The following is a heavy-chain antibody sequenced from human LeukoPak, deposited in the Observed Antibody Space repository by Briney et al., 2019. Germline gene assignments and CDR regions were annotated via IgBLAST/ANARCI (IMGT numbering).Heavy chain of an antibody. V-gene: IGHV1-24*01. CDR2: FDPEDGET. J-gene: IGHJ6*02. Sequence: GASVTVSCTVSGYTLTELSMHWVRQAPGKGLEWMGGFDPEDGETIYAQKFQGRVTMTEDTSTDTAYMELSSLRSEDTAVYYCATPGIAVAGSHYYYYGMDVWGQGTTVTVSS. D-gene: IGHD6-19*01. CDR1: GYTLTELS. CDR3: ATPGIAVAGSHYYYYGMDV.